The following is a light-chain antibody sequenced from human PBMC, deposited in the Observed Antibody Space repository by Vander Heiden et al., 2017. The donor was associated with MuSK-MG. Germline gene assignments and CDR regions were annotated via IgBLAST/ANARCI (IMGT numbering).Light chain of an antibody. Sequence: QTVVTQEPSVSVSPGGTVTLTCGLSSGSVSTSYYPSWYQQTPGQAPRMLIYSTNTRSSGVPDRFSGSILGNKAALTITGAQADDESDYYCVLYMGSGIWVFGGGTKLTVL. J-gene: IGLJ2*01. CDR3: VLYMGSGIWV. CDR1: SGSVSTSYY. V-gene: IGLV8-61*01. CDR2: STN.